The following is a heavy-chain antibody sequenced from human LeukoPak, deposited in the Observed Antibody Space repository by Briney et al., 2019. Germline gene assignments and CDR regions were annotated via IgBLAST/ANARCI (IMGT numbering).Heavy chain of an antibody. D-gene: IGHD3-3*01. J-gene: IGHJ4*02. CDR1: GYTFTGYY. CDR3: AQGGYYSPGSRTNY. Sequence: GASVKVSCTASGYTFTGYYMHWVRQAPGQGLEWMGWINPNSGGTNYAQMFQGRVTMTRDTSISTAYMELSRLRSDDTAVYYSAQGGYYSPGSRTNYWGQGTLVTVSS. V-gene: IGHV1-2*02. CDR2: INPNSGGT.